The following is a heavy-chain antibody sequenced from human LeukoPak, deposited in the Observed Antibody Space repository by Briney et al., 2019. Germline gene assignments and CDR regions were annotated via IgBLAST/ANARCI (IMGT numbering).Heavy chain of an antibody. V-gene: IGHV4-39*07. D-gene: IGHD3-9*01. Sequence: SETLSLTCTVSGGSISSSSYYWGWIRQPPGKGLEWIGSIYYSGSTYYNPSLKSRVTISVDTSKNQFSLKLNSVTAADTAVYYCARWSTDYDILTGYSGGGWFDPWGQGTLVTVSS. CDR3: ARWSTDYDILTGYSGGGWFDP. CDR1: GGSISSSSYY. CDR2: IYYSGST. J-gene: IGHJ5*02.